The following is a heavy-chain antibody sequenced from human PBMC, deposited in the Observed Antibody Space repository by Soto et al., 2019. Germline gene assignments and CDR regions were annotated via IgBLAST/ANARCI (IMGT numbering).Heavy chain of an antibody. V-gene: IGHV3-23*01. CDR3: AKDRGVVVAANWFDP. J-gene: IGHJ5*02. CDR1: GFTFSSYA. CDR2: ISGSGGST. D-gene: IGHD2-15*01. Sequence: GGSLRLSCAASGFTFSSYAMSWVRQAPGKGLEWVSAISGSGGSTYYADSVKGRFTISRDNSKNTLYLQMNSLRAEDTAVYYCAKDRGVVVAANWFDPWGQGTLVTVSS.